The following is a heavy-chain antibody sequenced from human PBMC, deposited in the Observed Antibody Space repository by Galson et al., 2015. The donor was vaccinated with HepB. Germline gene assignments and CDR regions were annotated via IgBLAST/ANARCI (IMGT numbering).Heavy chain of an antibody. CDR1: GFTFSSYG. D-gene: IGHD2-15*01. CDR3: ARESRCSGGSCYGLDY. CDR2: IWYDGSNK. V-gene: IGHV3-33*01. Sequence: SLRLSCAASGFTFSSYGIHWVRQAPGKGLDWVAVIWYDGSNKYYADSVKGRFTISRDNSKNTLYLQMNSLRAEDTAVYYCARESRCSGGSCYGLDYWGQGTLVTVSS. J-gene: IGHJ4*02.